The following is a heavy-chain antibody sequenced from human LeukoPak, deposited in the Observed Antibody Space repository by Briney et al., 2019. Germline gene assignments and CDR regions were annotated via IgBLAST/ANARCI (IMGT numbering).Heavy chain of an antibody. CDR3: ATKTYYYDSSGYFSLPDY. J-gene: IGHJ4*02. Sequence: ASVKVSCKVSGYTLTELSMHWVRQAPGKGLEWMGGFDPEDGETIYAQKFQGRVTMTEDTSTDTAYMELSSLRSEDTAVYYCATKTYYYDSSGYFSLPDYWGQGTLVIVSS. V-gene: IGHV1-24*01. CDR1: GYTLTELS. CDR2: FDPEDGET. D-gene: IGHD3-22*01.